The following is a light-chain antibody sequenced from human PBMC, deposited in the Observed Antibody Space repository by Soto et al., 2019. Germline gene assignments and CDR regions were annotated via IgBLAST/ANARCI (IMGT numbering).Light chain of an antibody. J-gene: IGKJ5*01. Sequence: DIQMTQSPSTLSASVGDRVTTTCRASQGIASYLAWYQQKPGKAPKLLIYAASTLQSGVPSRFGGSGSGTDFTLTISCLQSEDFATYYCQQYYSYPPITFGQGTRLEI. CDR3: QQYYSYPPIT. CDR1: QGIASY. V-gene: IGKV1-9*01. CDR2: AAS.